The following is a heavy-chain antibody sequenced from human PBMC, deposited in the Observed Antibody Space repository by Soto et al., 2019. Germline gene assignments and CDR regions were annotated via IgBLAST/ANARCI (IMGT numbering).Heavy chain of an antibody. Sequence: SETLSLTCTVSGASITGTSYWSWIRQPAGKGLEWIGRFSLSGTTNYNPSLRSRVTMSADVSKNQFSLRLTSVTAADTALYYCARGMTPPGAPAWYYFDSWGQGTLVTVSS. CDR2: FSLSGTT. CDR3: ARGMTPPGAPAWYYFDS. J-gene: IGHJ4*02. D-gene: IGHD2-8*02. CDR1: GASITGTSY. V-gene: IGHV4-4*07.